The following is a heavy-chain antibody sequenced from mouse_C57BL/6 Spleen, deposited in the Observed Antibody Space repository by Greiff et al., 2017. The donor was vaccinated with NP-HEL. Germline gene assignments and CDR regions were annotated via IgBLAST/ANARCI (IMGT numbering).Heavy chain of an antibody. CDR3: ARSSTVVAYYFDY. J-gene: IGHJ2*01. Sequence: VQLQQSGPGLAKPSQTLSLTCSVTGYSITSDYWNWIRKFPGNKLEYMGYISYSGSTYYYPYIKSRNSITRDTSKNQYYLPLNSVTTEDTATYYCARSSTVVAYYFDYWGQGTTLTVSS. V-gene: IGHV3-8*01. CDR2: ISYSGST. CDR1: GYSITSDY. D-gene: IGHD1-1*01.